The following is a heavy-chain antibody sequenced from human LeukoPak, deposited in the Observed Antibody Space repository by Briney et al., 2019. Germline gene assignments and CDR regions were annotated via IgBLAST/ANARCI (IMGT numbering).Heavy chain of an antibody. CDR1: GYTFTGYY. J-gene: IGHJ1*01. Sequence: ASVKVSCKASGYTFTGYYMHWVRQAPGQGLEWMGWINPNSGDTNYAQKLQGRVTMTTDTSTSTAYMELRSLRSDDTAVYYCAAPLCSGGSCYSGEYFQHWGQGTLVTVSS. V-gene: IGHV1-2*02. D-gene: IGHD2-15*01. CDR2: INPNSGDT. CDR3: AAPLCSGGSCYSGEYFQH.